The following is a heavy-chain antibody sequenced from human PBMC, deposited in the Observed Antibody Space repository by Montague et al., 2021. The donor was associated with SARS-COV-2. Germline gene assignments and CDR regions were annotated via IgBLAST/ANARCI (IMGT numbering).Heavy chain of an antibody. D-gene: IGHD5-12*01. CDR1: GGSISSYY. CDR2: VFDSGST. J-gene: IGHJ6*02. Sequence: SETLSLTCTVSGGSISSYYWSWIRQPPGNGLEWIGHVFDSGSTXXXPSXKSRVTISVDTSKNQFSLKLSSVTAADTAVYYCARGEWLRGGMDVWGQGTTVTVSS. CDR3: ARGEWLRGGMDV. V-gene: IGHV4-59*13.